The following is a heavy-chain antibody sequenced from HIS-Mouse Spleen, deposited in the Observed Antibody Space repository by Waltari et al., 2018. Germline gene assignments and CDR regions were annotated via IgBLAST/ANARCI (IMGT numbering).Heavy chain of an antibody. CDR2: ISWDGGST. CDR3: AKDRDGSGSYSDY. CDR1: GFTFEAYA. D-gene: IGHD3-10*01. J-gene: IGHJ4*02. Sequence: EVQLVESGGVVVQPGGSLRLSCAASGFTFEAYAIHGVRQAPGKGLEWVSLISWDGGSTYYADSVKGRFTISRDNSKNSLYLQMNSLRAEDTALYYCAKDRDGSGSYSDYWGQGTLVTVSS. V-gene: IGHV3-43D*03.